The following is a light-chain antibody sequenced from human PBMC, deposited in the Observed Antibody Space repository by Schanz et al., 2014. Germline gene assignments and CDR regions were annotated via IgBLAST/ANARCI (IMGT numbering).Light chain of an antibody. CDR2: AAS. CDR3: QQYNNWPIT. V-gene: IGKV3D-15*01. Sequence: EIVLTQSPGTLSLSPGERATLSCRASQSVYANFLAWYQQKPGQAPRLLIYAASSRATGIPDRFSARGSGTEFTLTISSLQSEDFAVYYCQQYNNWPITFGQGTRLEVK. J-gene: IGKJ5*01. CDR1: QSVYAN.